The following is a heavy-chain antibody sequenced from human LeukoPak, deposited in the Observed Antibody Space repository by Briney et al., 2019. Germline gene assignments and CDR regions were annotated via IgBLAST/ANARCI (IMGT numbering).Heavy chain of an antibody. J-gene: IGHJ4*02. CDR1: GFTFSSYS. CDR2: ISSSSSYI. V-gene: IGHV3-21*01. CDR3: ARGPTYYYGSGSDFDY. Sequence: GGSLRLSCAASGFTFSSYSMNWVRQAPGKGLEWVSSISSSSSYIYYADSVKGRFTISRDNAKNSLYLQMNSLRAEDTAVYYCARGPTYYYGSGSDFDYWGQGTLVTVSS. D-gene: IGHD3-10*01.